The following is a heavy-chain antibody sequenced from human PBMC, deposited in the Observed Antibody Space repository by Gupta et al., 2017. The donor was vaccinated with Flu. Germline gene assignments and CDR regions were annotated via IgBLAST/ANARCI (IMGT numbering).Heavy chain of an antibody. D-gene: IGHD6-13*01. CDR3: ARSRQQHRVEYYYGMDV. V-gene: IGHV3-11*01. Sequence: IRQAPGKGLEWISYITSSGGSLYYAESVRGRFTISKDNAENALYLHMNSLRVDDTAVYYCARSRQQHRVEYYYGMDVWGQGTTVTVS. J-gene: IGHJ6*02. CDR2: ITSSGGSL.